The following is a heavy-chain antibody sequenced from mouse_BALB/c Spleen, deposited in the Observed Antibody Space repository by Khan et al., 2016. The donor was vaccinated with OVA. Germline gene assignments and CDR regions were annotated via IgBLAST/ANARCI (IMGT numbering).Heavy chain of an antibody. CDR1: GFSLTGYG. CDR2: IWGDGST. V-gene: IGHV2-6-7*01. Sequence: QVQLKESGPGLVAPSQSLSITCTVSGFSLTGYGVNWVRQPPGKGLEWLGMIWGDGSTDYNSALKSRLSITKDNSKSQVVLKMNSLQTDDTARYYCARAYYANYREAMDYWGQGNSVTVSS. CDR3: ARAYYANYREAMDY. D-gene: IGHD2-10*01. J-gene: IGHJ4*01.